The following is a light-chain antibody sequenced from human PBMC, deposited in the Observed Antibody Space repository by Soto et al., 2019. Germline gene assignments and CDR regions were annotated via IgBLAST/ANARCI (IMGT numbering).Light chain of an antibody. CDR3: LQYNSHSWT. Sequence: DIQMTQSPSTLSASVGDRVTITCRASQSISSWLAWYQHKPGKAPKLLIYKASSLESGVPSRFSGSGSGTEFTITISTLQPEDFASYYCLQYNSHSWTFGQGTKVEIK. V-gene: IGKV1-5*03. CDR2: KAS. J-gene: IGKJ1*01. CDR1: QSISSW.